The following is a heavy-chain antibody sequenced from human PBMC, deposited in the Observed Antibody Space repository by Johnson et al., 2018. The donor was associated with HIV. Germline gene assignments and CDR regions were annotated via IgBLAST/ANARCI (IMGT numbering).Heavy chain of an antibody. CDR3: VRDTGYCSGGRCDDAFDV. J-gene: IGHJ3*01. CDR1: GFTFSDHY. CDR2: INWNGGST. D-gene: IGHD2-15*01. V-gene: IGHV3-20*04. Sequence: EMQLVESGGGLVQSGGSLRLSCAASGFTFSDHYMDWVRQAPGKGLEWVSGINWNGGSTGFADSVKGRFTISRDNAKNSMYLQMNSLRVEDTALYYCVRDTGYCSGGRCDDAFDVWGQGTVVTVSS.